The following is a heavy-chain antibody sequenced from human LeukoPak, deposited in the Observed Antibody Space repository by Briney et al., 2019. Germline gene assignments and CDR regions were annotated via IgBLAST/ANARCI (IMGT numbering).Heavy chain of an antibody. Sequence: PGGSLRLSCAASGFTFSSFGMHWVRQAPGKGLEWVAVIWYDGSNKYCADSVKGRFTISRDNSKDTLYLQMNSLRAEDTAVYYCARDHYNNILTGYYTGPNYGMDVWGQGTTVTVSS. J-gene: IGHJ6*02. CDR2: IWYDGSNK. D-gene: IGHD3-9*01. CDR3: ARDHYNNILTGYYTGPNYGMDV. V-gene: IGHV3-33*01. CDR1: GFTFSSFG.